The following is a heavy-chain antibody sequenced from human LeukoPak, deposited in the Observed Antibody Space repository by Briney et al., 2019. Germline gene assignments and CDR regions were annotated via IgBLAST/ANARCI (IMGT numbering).Heavy chain of an antibody. V-gene: IGHV4-30-4*08. CDR1: GGSFSGYY. CDR3: ARDFSGYSYGHDHYFDY. D-gene: IGHD5-18*01. Sequence: SETLSLTCAVYGGSFSGYYWGWIRQPPGKGLEWIGYIYYSGSTYYNPSLKSRVTISVDTSKNQFSLKLSSVTAADTAVYYCARDFSGYSYGHDHYFDYWGQGTLVTVSS. CDR2: IYYSGST. J-gene: IGHJ4*02.